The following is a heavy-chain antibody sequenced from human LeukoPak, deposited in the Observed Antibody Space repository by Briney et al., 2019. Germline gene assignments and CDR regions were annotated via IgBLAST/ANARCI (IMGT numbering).Heavy chain of an antibody. CDR3: AREYSGYDLTPATDY. Sequence: GRSLRLSCAASGFTFRSYGMHWVRQAPGKGLEWVAVIWYDGSIKYYADSVKGRFTISRDNSKNTLYLQMNSLRAEDTAVYCCAREYSGYDLTPATDYWGQGTLVTVSS. J-gene: IGHJ4*02. CDR1: GFTFRSYG. CDR2: IWYDGSIK. V-gene: IGHV3-33*01. D-gene: IGHD5-12*01.